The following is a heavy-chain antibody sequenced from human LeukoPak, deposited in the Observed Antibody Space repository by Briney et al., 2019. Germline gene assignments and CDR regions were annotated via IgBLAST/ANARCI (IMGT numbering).Heavy chain of an antibody. D-gene: IGHD1-26*01. CDR1: GFTFSNYG. Sequence: GGSPRLSCAASGFTFSNYGMSWVRQAPGKGLEWVSAIGGSGGSTYYAGSVKGRSTISRDNSKNTLYLQMNSLRAEDTAVYYCAKEVGYFDSWGQGTLVTVSS. CDR3: AKEVGYFDS. CDR2: IGGSGGST. V-gene: IGHV3-23*01. J-gene: IGHJ4*02.